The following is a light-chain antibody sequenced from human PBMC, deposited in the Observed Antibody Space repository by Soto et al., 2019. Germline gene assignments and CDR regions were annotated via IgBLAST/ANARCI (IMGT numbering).Light chain of an antibody. Sequence: QAVVTQPASVSGSPGQSITISCTGTSSDVGGYDYVSWYQQHPGKAPKLMFYDVSNRPSGVSNRFSGSKSGNTASLTISGLQAEDEADYYCSSYTSSSTPVFGGGTQLTVL. CDR3: SSYTSSSTPV. CDR2: DVS. V-gene: IGLV2-14*01. J-gene: IGLJ2*01. CDR1: SSDVGGYDY.